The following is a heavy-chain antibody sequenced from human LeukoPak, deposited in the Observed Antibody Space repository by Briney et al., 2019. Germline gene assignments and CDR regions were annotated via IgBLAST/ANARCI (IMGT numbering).Heavy chain of an antibody. CDR1: GGSISSYY. Sequence: KSSETLSLTCTVSGGSISSYYWSWIRQPPGKGLEWIGYIYYSGSTNYNPSLKSRVTISVDTSKNQFSLKLRSVNAADTAVYYCARDCFSSTCYDYWGQGTLVTVSS. D-gene: IGHD2-2*01. V-gene: IGHV4-59*12. J-gene: IGHJ4*02. CDR3: ARDCFSSTCYDY. CDR2: IYYSGST.